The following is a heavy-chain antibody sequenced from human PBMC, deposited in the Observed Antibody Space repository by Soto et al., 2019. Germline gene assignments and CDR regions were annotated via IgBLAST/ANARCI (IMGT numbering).Heavy chain of an antibody. V-gene: IGHV4-59*01. J-gene: IGHJ6*03. CDR1: GGSISSYY. CDR2: IYYSGST. CDR3: ARDHDYADYYYYMDV. Sequence: PSETLSLTCTVSGGSISSYYWIWIRQPPGKGLEWIGYIYYSGSTNYNPSLKSRVTISVDTSKNQFSLKLSSVTAADTAVYYCARDHDYADYYYYMDVWGKGTTVTLSS. D-gene: IGHD4-17*01.